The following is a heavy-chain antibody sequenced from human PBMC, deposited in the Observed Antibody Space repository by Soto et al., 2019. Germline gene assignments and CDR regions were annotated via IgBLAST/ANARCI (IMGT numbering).Heavy chain of an antibody. D-gene: IGHD6-19*01. V-gene: IGHV3-23*01. Sequence: GGSLRLSCAASGFTFSSYAMSCVRQAPGKGLERVSSISGRAGSSTYYADSVKGRFTISRDSSKNTLYLQMSSLRAEDTALYYCAKSGQWLPYYCGYWGQGTLITVSS. CDR2: ISGRAGSST. CDR1: GFTFSSYA. J-gene: IGHJ4*02. CDR3: AKSGQWLPYYCGY.